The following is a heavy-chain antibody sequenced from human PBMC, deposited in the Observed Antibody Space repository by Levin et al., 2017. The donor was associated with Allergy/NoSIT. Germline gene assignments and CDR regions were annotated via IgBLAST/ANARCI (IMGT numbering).Heavy chain of an antibody. CDR3: ARNRIIVSGGNDYYYGMDV. CDR1: GGSVSSGTYY. Sequence: SETLSLTCSVSGGSVSSGTYYWSWIRRPPGKGLEWIGYINYRGVTKYNPSLKSRVTISVDTSKNEFSLKLTSVTAEDTAVYYCARNRIIVSGGNDYYYGMDVWGQGTTVTVSS. CDR2: INYRGVT. V-gene: IGHV4-61*01. D-gene: IGHD5/OR15-5a*01. J-gene: IGHJ6*02.